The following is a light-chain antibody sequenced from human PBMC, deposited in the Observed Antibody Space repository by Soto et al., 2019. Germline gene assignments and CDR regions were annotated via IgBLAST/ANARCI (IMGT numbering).Light chain of an antibody. J-gene: IGKJ1*01. CDR1: QSVSSSY. CDR3: QQYGSSPRT. CDR2: GAS. V-gene: IGKV3-20*01. Sequence: EIVLTQSPGTLSLSPGERATLSCRASQSVSSSYLAWYQQKPGQAPRLLIYGASSRATGIPDRLSGSGSGTDFTLTISRLEPEDFAVYYCQQYGSSPRTFAQGTKVAIK.